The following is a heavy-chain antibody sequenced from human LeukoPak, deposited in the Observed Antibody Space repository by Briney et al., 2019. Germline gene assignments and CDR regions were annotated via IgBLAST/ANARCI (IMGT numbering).Heavy chain of an antibody. CDR3: ARDKGLDSSSWYFSYYYYYGMDV. D-gene: IGHD6-13*01. Sequence: PGGSLRLSCAASGFTFSSYSMNWVRQAPGKGLEWVSSISSSSSYIYYADSVKGRFTISRDNAKNSLYLQMNSLRAEDTAVYYCARDKGLDSSSWYFSYYYYYGMDVWGQGTTVTVSS. CDR2: ISSSSSYI. CDR1: GFTFSSYS. J-gene: IGHJ6*02. V-gene: IGHV3-21*01.